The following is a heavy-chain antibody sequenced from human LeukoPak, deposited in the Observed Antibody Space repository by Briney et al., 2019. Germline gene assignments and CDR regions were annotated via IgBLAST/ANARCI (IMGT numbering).Heavy chain of an antibody. CDR3: AKDGAQYSSGPECDP. J-gene: IGHJ5*02. Sequence: GGSLRLSCTASGLHFSGTAMSWVRQAPGKGLEWVSATSHDGMNAYYADSVKGRFTISRDNSKKTVSLEMSSLTAADTGVYYCAKDGAQYSSGPECDPRGQGALVTVSP. D-gene: IGHD6-19*01. V-gene: IGHV3-23*01. CDR1: GLHFSGTA. CDR2: TSHDGMNA.